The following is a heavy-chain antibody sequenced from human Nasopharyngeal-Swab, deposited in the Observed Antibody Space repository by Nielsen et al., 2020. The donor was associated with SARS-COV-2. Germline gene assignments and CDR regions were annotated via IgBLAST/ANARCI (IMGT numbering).Heavy chain of an antibody. Sequence: RQAPGKGLEWIGYIYYSGSTYYNPSLKSRVTISVDTSKNQFSLKLSSVTAADTAVYYCARESGRVGSYFYYYYYMDVWGKGTTVTASS. J-gene: IGHJ6*03. D-gene: IGHD3-10*01. CDR2: IYYSGST. V-gene: IGHV4-31*02. CDR3: ARESGRVGSYFYYYYYMDV.